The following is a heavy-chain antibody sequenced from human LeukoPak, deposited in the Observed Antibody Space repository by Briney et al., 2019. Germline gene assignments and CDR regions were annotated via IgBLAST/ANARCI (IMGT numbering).Heavy chain of an antibody. CDR3: ARLIVVVPAADDY. Sequence: ASVKVSCKASGYTFTSYYMHWVRQAPGQGLEWMGIINPSGGSTSYAQKFQGRVTMTRDMSTSTVYMELGSLRSEDTAVYYCARLIVVVPAADDYWGQGTLVTVSS. J-gene: IGHJ4*02. CDR1: GYTFTSYY. CDR2: INPSGGST. V-gene: IGHV1-46*01. D-gene: IGHD2-2*01.